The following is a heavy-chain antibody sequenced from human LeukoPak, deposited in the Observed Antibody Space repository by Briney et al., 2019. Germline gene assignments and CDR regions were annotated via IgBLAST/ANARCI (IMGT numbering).Heavy chain of an antibody. CDR1: GYTFTSYD. CDR2: IIPIFGTA. J-gene: IGHJ4*02. V-gene: IGHV1-69*06. CDR3: ARGRGLYDSSGYYFDY. D-gene: IGHD3-22*01. Sequence: SVKVSCKASGYTFTSYDINWVRQAPGQGLEWMGGIIPIFGTANYAQKFQGRVTITADKSTSTAYMELSSLRSEDTAVYYCARGRGLYDSSGYYFDYWGQGTLVTVSS.